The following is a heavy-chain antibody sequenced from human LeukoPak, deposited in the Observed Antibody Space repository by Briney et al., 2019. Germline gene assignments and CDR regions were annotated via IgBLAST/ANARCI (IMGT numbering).Heavy chain of an antibody. CDR1: GFTFSYYG. J-gene: IGHJ4*02. D-gene: IGHD3-22*01. V-gene: IGHV3-30*02. Sequence: GGSLRLSCAASGFTFSYYGMHWARQAPGKGLEWVAFIRYDGSNKYYADSVKGRFTISRDNAKNTLYLQMNSLRAEDTAVYYCARVLHKRNYDSTTYYGYWGQGTLVTVSS. CDR3: ARVLHKRNYDSTTYYGY. CDR2: IRYDGSNK.